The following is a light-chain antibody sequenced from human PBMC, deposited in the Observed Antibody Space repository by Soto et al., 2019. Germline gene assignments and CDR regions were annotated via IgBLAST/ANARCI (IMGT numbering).Light chain of an antibody. CDR2: GAS. Sequence: ETVMTQSPATLSLSPGERATLSCRASQSVSSKLVWYQQKPGQAPRFLIYGASTRATGIPARFRGSGHGTESHLTIDSLQSEDFAVYYCQQYKNWPLFGQGTRLEIK. CDR3: QQYKNWPL. CDR1: QSVSSK. J-gene: IGKJ5*01. V-gene: IGKV3-15*01.